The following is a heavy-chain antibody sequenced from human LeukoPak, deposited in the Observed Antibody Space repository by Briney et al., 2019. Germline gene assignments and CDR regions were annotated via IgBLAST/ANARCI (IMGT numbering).Heavy chain of an antibody. CDR1: GGSISSSSYY. V-gene: IGHV4-39*02. CDR2: IYYSGST. CDR3: ARDVGVGYSTGGVMGRFDY. J-gene: IGHJ4*02. D-gene: IGHD2-8*02. Sequence: PSETLSLTCTVSGGSISSSSYYWGWIRQPPGKGLEWIGSIYYSGSTYYNPSLKSRVTISVDTSKNQFSLKLSSVTAADTAVYYCARDVGVGYSTGGVMGRFDYWGQGTLVTVSS.